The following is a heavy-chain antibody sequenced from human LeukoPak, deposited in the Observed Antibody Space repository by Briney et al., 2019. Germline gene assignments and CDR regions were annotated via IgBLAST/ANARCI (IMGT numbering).Heavy chain of an antibody. Sequence: GGSLRLSCAASGFTFSSYAMHWVRQAPGKGLEWVAVISYDGSNKYYADSVKGRFTISRDNSKNTLYLQMNSLRAEDTAVYYCARRSITMIVGDYWGQGTLVTVSS. J-gene: IGHJ4*02. V-gene: IGHV3-30-3*01. CDR1: GFTFSSYA. CDR3: ARRSITMIVGDY. D-gene: IGHD3-22*01. CDR2: ISYDGSNK.